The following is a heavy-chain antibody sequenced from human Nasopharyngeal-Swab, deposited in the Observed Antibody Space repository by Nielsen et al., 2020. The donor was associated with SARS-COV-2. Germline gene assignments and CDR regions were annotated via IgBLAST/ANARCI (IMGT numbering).Heavy chain of an antibody. Sequence: SETLSLTCNVSGGSINSDYWSWIRQPAGKGLEWIGRIYSSGSTNYNPSLKSRVTISVDKSKNQFSLKLSSVTAADTAVYYCARAPIAAAGTLDSAFDIWGQGTMVTVSS. V-gene: IGHV4-4*07. CDR1: GGSINSDY. D-gene: IGHD6-13*01. CDR2: IYSSGST. CDR3: ARAPIAAAGTLDSAFDI. J-gene: IGHJ3*02.